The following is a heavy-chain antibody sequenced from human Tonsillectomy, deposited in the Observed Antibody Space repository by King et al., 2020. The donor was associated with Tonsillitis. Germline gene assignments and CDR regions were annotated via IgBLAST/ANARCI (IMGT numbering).Heavy chain of an antibody. CDR3: AVRRDCSDSNCYNSFYI. D-gene: IGHD2-2*02. V-gene: IGHV3-30*04. CDR2: ISYDGKNK. Sequence: VQLVESGGGVVQPGTSLRLSCEVSAFTFRTYVLDWVRQAPGKGLEWVAVISYDGKNKVYAESVKGRFNIARDNSKNTLFMQWNRLRPEDTAVYYCAVRRDCSDSNCYNSFYIWGQGTMVTVSS. J-gene: IGHJ3*02. CDR1: AFTFRTYV.